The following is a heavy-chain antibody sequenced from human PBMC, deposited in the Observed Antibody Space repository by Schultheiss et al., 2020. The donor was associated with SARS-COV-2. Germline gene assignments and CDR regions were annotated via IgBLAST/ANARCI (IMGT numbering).Heavy chain of an antibody. V-gene: IGHV6-1*01. CDR3: ARDGGGGLGFDY. CDR1: GDRVSTTSAA. Sequence: SQTLSLTCAISGDRVSTTSAAWNWIRQSPSRGLEWLGRTYYRSQWYSEYAGSVKSRITINPDTPKNQFYLQLNSVTPEDTAVYYCARDGGGGLGFDYWGQGTLVTVSS. D-gene: IGHD3/OR15-3a*01. J-gene: IGHJ4*02. CDR2: TYYRSQWYS.